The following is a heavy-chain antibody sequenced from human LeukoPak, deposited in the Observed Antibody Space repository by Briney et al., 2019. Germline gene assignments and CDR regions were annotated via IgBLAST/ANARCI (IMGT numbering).Heavy chain of an antibody. CDR3: ARLVVGVNYYGSGNNWFDP. V-gene: IGHV4-39*01. D-gene: IGHD3-10*01. CDR2: IYYSGST. J-gene: IGHJ5*02. Sequence: SETLSLTCTVSGGSISSSSYYWGWIRQPPGKGLEWIGSIYYSGSTYYNPSLKSRVTISVDTSKNQFSLKLSSVTAADTAVYYCARLVVGVNYYGSGNNWFDPWGQGTLVTVSS. CDR1: GGSISSSSYY.